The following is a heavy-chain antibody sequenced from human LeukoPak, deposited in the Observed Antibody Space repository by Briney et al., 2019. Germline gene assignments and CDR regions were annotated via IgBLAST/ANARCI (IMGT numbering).Heavy chain of an antibody. J-gene: IGHJ4*02. CDR1: GYTFTNYY. V-gene: IGHV1-46*01. Sequence: ASVQVSCKASGYTFTNYYMHWVRQAPGQGLEWRGIINPSGGTTSYAQKFQGRVTMTRDMSTSTVYMELSSLRSEDTAVYYCASALIHYDLKYWGQGTLVTVSS. CDR2: INPSGGTT. CDR3: ASALIHYDLKY. D-gene: IGHD3-3*01.